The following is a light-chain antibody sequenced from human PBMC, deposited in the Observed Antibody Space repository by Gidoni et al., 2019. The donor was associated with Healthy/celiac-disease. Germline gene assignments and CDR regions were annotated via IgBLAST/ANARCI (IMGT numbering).Light chain of an antibody. Sequence: IQMTQSPSSLSASVGDRVTITCRASQSISSYLNWYQQKPGKAPKLLIYAASSLQSGVPSRFSGSGSGTDFTLTISSLQPEDFATYYCQQSYSTLAPTFGGGTKVEIK. CDR2: AAS. J-gene: IGKJ4*01. CDR3: QQSYSTLAPT. CDR1: QSISSY. V-gene: IGKV1-39*01.